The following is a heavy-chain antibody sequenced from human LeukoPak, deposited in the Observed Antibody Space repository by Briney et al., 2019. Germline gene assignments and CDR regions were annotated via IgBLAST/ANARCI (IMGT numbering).Heavy chain of an antibody. CDR1: GFTFSSYS. Sequence: GGSLRLSCAASGFTFSSYSMNWVRQAPGKGLEWVSSISSSSSYIYYADSVKGRFTISRGNAKNSLYPQMNSLRAEDTAVYYCARRWELLSDYWGQGTLVTVSS. J-gene: IGHJ4*02. CDR2: ISSSSSYI. CDR3: ARRWELLSDY. D-gene: IGHD1-26*01. V-gene: IGHV3-21*01.